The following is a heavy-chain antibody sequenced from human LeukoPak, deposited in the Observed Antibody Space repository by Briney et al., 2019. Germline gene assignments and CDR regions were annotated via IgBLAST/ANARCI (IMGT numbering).Heavy chain of an antibody. V-gene: IGHV3-53*05. CDR2: LYSGGSA. Sequence: GGSLRLSCAASGFTVSNNYMSWVRQAPGKGLEWVSVLYSGGSAYYADSVKGRFTSSRDNSKNTLYLQVNSLRAEDTAVYYCARGGISNYDFWSGYYFTFDPWGQGTLVTVSS. CDR1: GFTVSNNY. J-gene: IGHJ5*02. CDR3: ARGGISNYDFWSGYYFTFDP. D-gene: IGHD3-3*01.